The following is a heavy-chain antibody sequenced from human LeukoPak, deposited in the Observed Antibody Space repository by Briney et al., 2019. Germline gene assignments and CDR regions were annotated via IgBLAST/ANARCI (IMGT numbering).Heavy chain of an antibody. CDR2: IYNSGHT. CDR1: GGSISNYY. D-gene: IGHD4-17*01. V-gene: IGHV4-59*01. Sequence: SETLSLTCTVSGGSISNYYWSWIRQPPGKGLEWLGYIYNSGHTNYNPSLKSRVTISEDTSKNQLSLKLSSVTAADTALYYCARAAVTTSRYFQHWGQGTLVTGSS. J-gene: IGHJ1*01. CDR3: ARAAVTTSRYFQH.